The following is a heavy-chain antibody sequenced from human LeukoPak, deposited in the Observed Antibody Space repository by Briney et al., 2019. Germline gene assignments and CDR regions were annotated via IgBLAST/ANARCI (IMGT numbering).Heavy chain of an antibody. Sequence: ASVEVSCKASGYTFTSYDINWVRQATGQGLEWMGWMNPNSGNTGYAQKFQGRVTMTRNTSISTAYMELSSLRSEDTAVYYCARASYSSGPSRPWGQGTLVTVSS. D-gene: IGHD6-19*01. J-gene: IGHJ4*02. V-gene: IGHV1-8*01. CDR1: GYTFTSYD. CDR3: ARASYSSGPSRP. CDR2: MNPNSGNT.